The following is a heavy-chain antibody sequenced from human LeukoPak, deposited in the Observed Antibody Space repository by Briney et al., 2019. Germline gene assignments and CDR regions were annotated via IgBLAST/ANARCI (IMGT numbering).Heavy chain of an antibody. CDR1: GFTFNNYG. V-gene: IGHV3-30*18. Sequence: GGSLRLSCAASGFTFNNYGMHWVRQAPGKGLEWVAVISYDGSNKYYADSAKGRFTISRDNSKNTLYLQMNSLRAEDTAVYYCAKDGGSYYRYYFDYWGQGTLVTVSS. CDR2: ISYDGSNK. CDR3: AKDGGSYYRYYFDY. J-gene: IGHJ4*02. D-gene: IGHD1-26*01.